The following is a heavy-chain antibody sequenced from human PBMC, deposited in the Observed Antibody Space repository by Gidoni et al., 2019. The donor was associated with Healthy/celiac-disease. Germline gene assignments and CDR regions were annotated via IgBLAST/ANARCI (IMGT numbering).Heavy chain of an antibody. D-gene: IGHD2-2*01. Sequence: EVQLVESGGGLVKHGGSLRLSCAASGFPFSNAWMSWVRQAPGKGPGWVGRIKSKTDGGTKDYAAPVKGRFTISRDDSKNTLYLQMNSLKTEDTAVYYCTTGGVVVPAARYYYGMDVWGQGTTVTVSS. V-gene: IGHV3-15*01. CDR3: TTGGVVVPAARYYYGMDV. CDR2: IKSKTDGGTK. CDR1: GFPFSNAW. J-gene: IGHJ6*02.